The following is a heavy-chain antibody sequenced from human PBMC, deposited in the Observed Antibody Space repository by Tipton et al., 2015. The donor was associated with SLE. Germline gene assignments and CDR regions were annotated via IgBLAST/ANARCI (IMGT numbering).Heavy chain of an antibody. Sequence: SLRLSCAASGLTFSTYSMNWVRQAPGKGLEWVSSISDRSSYIYYADSVKGRFTISRGNAKNSLYLQMNSLKTEDTALYYCARPYDSDGSYALRYDYWGPGTLVTVSS. J-gene: IGHJ4*02. CDR1: GLTFSTYS. CDR2: ISDRSSYI. CDR3: ARPYDSDGSYALRYDY. D-gene: IGHD3-22*01. V-gene: IGHV3-21*04.